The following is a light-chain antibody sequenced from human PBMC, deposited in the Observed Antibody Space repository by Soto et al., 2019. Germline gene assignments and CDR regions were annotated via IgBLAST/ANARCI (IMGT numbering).Light chain of an antibody. Sequence: QSVLTQPPSVSAAPGQKVTISCSGSSSNIGGNSVSWYQQLPGTAPKLLIYDDDKRPSGIPDRFSGSKSGTSATLGITGFQTGDEAYYYCGYWDSSLSAYLFATGTKVTV. CDR2: DDD. J-gene: IGLJ1*01. V-gene: IGLV1-51*01. CDR1: SSNIGGNS. CDR3: GYWDSSLSAYL.